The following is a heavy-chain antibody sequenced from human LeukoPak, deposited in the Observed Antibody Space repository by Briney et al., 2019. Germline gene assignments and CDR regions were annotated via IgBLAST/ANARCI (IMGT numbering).Heavy chain of an antibody. CDR3: AKEVIVGVSFDY. J-gene: IGHJ4*02. V-gene: IGHV3-30-3*01. CDR2: ISYDGSDK. CDR1: GFTFSSYA. Sequence: QPGGSLRLSCAASGFTFSSYAMHWVRQAPGKGLEWVAVISYDGSDKYYADSVKGRFTISRDNSKNTLYLQMNSLRAEDTAVYYCAKEVIVGVSFDYWGQGTLVTVSS. D-gene: IGHD1-26*01.